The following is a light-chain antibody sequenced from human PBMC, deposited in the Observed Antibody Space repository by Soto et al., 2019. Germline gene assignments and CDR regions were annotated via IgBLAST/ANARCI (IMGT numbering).Light chain of an antibody. CDR3: SSYTSSSHP. V-gene: IGLV2-14*02. CDR2: EVS. CDR1: SSDVGSDYL. J-gene: IGLJ1*01. Sequence: QSALTQPASVSGSPGQSITISCTGTSSDVGSDYLVSWYQQHPGKAPKLMIYEVSNRPSGVSNRFSGSKSGNTASLTISGLQAEDEADYYCSSYTSSSHPFGTGTKLNVL.